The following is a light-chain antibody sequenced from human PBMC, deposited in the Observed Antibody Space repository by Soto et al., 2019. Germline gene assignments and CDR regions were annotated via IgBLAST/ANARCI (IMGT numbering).Light chain of an antibody. V-gene: IGLV1-44*01. Sequence: QPVLTQPTSASGTPGQRVTISCSGTSSNIGANPINWYQQLPGTAPKLLIYNNDQPPSGVPDRFSASKSSTSASLAISGLQSEDEADYYCEAWDDSLYGAVLGGGTKVTVL. CDR3: EAWDDSLYGAV. CDR1: SSNIGANP. CDR2: NND. J-gene: IGLJ2*01.